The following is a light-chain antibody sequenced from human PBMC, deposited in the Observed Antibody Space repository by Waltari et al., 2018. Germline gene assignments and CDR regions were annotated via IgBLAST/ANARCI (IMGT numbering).Light chain of an antibody. CDR2: AAS. V-gene: IGKV1-8*01. J-gene: IGKJ2*01. CDR3: QQYYSYPRT. Sequence: AIRITQSPSSLSASTGDRVTITCRASQGISSYLAWYQQKPGKAPKLLIYAASPLQSGVPSRFSGSGSGTDFTLTISCLQSEDFATYYCQQYYSYPRTFGQGTKLEIK. CDR1: QGISSY.